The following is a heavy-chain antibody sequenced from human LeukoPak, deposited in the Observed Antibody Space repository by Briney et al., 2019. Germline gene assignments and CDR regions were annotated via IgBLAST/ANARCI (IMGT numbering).Heavy chain of an antibody. CDR3: ARATYSSGSDY. CDR1: GGSISSYY. D-gene: IGHD6-19*01. J-gene: IGHJ4*02. Sequence: SETLSLPCTVSGGSISSYYWSWIRQPPGKGLEWIGYIYYSGSTNYNPSLKSRVTISVDTSKNQFSLKLSSVTAADTAVYYCARATYSSGSDYWGQGTLVTVSS. CDR2: IYYSGST. V-gene: IGHV4-59*01.